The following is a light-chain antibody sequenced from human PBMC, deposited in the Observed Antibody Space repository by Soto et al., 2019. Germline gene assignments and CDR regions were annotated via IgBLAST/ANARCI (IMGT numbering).Light chain of an antibody. V-gene: IGKV3-11*01. CDR1: QSVSSY. J-gene: IGKJ2*01. Sequence: EIVLTQSPATLSLSPGERATLSCRASQSVSSYLAWYQQKPGQAPRLLIYDASNRATGIPARFSGSESGTDFTLTIISLEPEDFAVYYCQQRSNWPPYTFVQGTKLEIK. CDR3: QQRSNWPPYT. CDR2: DAS.